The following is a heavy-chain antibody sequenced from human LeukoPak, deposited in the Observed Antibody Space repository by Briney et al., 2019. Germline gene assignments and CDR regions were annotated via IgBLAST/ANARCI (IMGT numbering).Heavy chain of an antibody. CDR1: GFSFSTYS. CDR3: ARDLTAPRGYFDL. V-gene: IGHV3-48*04. J-gene: IGHJ4*02. D-gene: IGHD5-18*01. Sequence: HPGGSLRLSCAAAGFSFSTYSMNWVRQAPGKGLEWISHITPSSYAYYADSVKGRFTVSRDNAKNSLSLQMNSLRAEDTAIYYCARDLTAPRGYFDLWGQGTLVTVSS. CDR2: ITPSSYA.